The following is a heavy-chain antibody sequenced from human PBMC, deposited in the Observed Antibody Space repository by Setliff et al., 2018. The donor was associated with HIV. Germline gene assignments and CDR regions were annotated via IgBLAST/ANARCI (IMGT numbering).Heavy chain of an antibody. D-gene: IGHD3-22*01. Sequence: ASVKVSCKTSGGTFSSYGISWVRQAPGQGLEWMGGIIPMFGTGFYAQKFQGRVTITTDESRSTAYMELSSLSSEDTAVYYCARDASTYYYDSSGYYEGDAFDIWGQGTMVTVSS. CDR2: IIPMFGTG. V-gene: IGHV1-69*05. J-gene: IGHJ3*02. CDR1: GGTFSSYG. CDR3: ARDASTYYYDSSGYYEGDAFDI.